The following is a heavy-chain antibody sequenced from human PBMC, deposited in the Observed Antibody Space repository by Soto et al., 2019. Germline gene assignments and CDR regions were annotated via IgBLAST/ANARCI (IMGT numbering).Heavy chain of an antibody. Sequence: GGSLRLSCVASGFTFSSYGMHWVRQAPGKGLEWVAVIWHDGSKEYYADSVKGRFTTSRDNSRNTLYLEMNSLRAEDTAVYYCARVTGEGTAEAGFDDWGQGTLVTVSS. J-gene: IGHJ4*02. CDR2: IWHDGSKE. CDR1: GFTFSSYG. CDR3: ARVTGEGTAEAGFDD. V-gene: IGHV3-33*01. D-gene: IGHD3-9*01.